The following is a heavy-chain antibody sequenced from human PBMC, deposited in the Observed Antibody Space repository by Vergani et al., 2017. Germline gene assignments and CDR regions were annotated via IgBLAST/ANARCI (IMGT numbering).Heavy chain of an antibody. Sequence: EVQLVQSGAEVKKPGESLKISCKGSGFSFNSDWIGWVRQMPGKGLEWMGIIYPGDYETRYSPSFQGQVTISVDKSISTAYLLWSSLKASDSAMYYCAGFPTEGWRGSSCHYGMDVGGKGTTVIVSS. CDR2: IYPGDYET. J-gene: IGHJ6*04. D-gene: IGHD2-15*01. CDR1: GFSFNSDW. V-gene: IGHV5-51*01. CDR3: AGFPTEGWRGSSCHYGMDV.